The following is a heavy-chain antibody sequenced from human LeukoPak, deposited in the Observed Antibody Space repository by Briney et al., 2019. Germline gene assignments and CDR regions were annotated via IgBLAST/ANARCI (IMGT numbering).Heavy chain of an antibody. CDR1: GFTFRSYS. CDR3: ARDPVYDSSGYFFDY. J-gene: IGHJ4*02. V-gene: IGHV3-48*04. D-gene: IGHD3-22*01. CDR2: ISSSSSTI. Sequence: SGGSLRLSCAPSGFTFRSYSMNWVRQAPGKGLEWVSYISSSSSTIYYADSVKGRFTISRDNAKNSLYLEMNSLRAEDTAVYYCARDPVYDSSGYFFDYWGQGTLVTVSS.